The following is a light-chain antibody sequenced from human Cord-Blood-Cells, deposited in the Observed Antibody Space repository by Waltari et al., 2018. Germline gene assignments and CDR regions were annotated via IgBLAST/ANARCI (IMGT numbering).Light chain of an antibody. CDR3: QVWDSSSDHHV. CDR2: YDS. CDR1: NIGSKS. J-gene: IGLJ1*01. V-gene: IGLV3-21*04. Sequence: SYVLTQPPSVSVAPGKTARITCGGNNIGSKSVQWYQQKPCQAPVLVIYYDSDRPSGIPERFSGSNSGNTATRTISRVEAGDEADYYCQVWDSSSDHHVFGTGTKVTVL.